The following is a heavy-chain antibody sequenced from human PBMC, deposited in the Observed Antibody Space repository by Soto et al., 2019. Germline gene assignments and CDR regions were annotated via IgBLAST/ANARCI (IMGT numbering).Heavy chain of an antibody. V-gene: IGHV4-30-2*01. CDR3: ARGGRPQLWSGDWFDP. CDR2: IYHSGST. D-gene: IGHD5-18*01. CDR1: GGSISSGGYS. J-gene: IGHJ5*02. Sequence: LSLPFAVSGGSISSGGYSWSWIRQPPGKGLEWIGYIYHSGSTYYNPSLKSRVTISVDRSKNQFSLKLSSVTAADTAVYYCARGGRPQLWSGDWFDPWGQGTLVTVSS.